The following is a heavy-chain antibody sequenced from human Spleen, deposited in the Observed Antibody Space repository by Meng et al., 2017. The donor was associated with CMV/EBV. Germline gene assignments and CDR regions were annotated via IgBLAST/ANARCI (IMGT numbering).Heavy chain of an antibody. CDR1: GFTFSSYT. J-gene: IGHJ4*02. Sequence: SCKASGFTFSSYTMHWVRQAPGKGLEWVAVVSYDGNNKYYADSVKGRFTISRDNSKNTLYLQMNSLRVEDTAVYYCARVNYFDYWGQGTLVTVSS. CDR2: VSYDGNNK. V-gene: IGHV3-30*04. CDR3: ARVNYFDY.